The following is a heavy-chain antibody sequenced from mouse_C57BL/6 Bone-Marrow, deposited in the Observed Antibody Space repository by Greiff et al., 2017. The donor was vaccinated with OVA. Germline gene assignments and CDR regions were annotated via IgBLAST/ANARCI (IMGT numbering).Heavy chain of an antibody. J-gene: IGHJ1*03. D-gene: IGHD1-1*01. CDR2: IYPGDGDP. Sequence: QVQLQQSGAELVKPGASVKISCKASGYAFSSYWMNWVKQRPGKGLEWIGQIYPGDGDPNYNGKFKGKATLTADKSSSTAYMQLSSLTSEDSAVYFCARAGVARYFDVWGTGTTVTVSS. V-gene: IGHV1-80*01. CDR3: ARAGVARYFDV. CDR1: GYAFSSYW.